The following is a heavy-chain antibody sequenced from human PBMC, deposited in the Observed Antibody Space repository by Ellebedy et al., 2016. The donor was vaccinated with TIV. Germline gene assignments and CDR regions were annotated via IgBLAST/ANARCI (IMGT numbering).Heavy chain of an antibody. V-gene: IGHV1-18*01. CDR3: ARVAGRYWFDP. CDR2: ISVYNGNT. CDR1: GYTFTSYG. Sequence: AASVKVSCKASGYTFTSYGISWVRQAPGQGLEWMGWISVYNGNTNYAQKLQGRVTMTTDTSTSTAYMELRSLRSDDTAGYYCARVAGRYWFDPWGQGTLVTVSS. J-gene: IGHJ5*02. D-gene: IGHD3-9*01.